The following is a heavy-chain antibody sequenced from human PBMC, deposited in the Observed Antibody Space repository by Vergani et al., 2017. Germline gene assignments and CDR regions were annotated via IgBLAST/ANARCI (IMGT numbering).Heavy chain of an antibody. CDR3: AKDRAGANELELVY. J-gene: IGHJ4*02. V-gene: IGHV3-23*01. D-gene: IGHD1-7*01. Sequence: EVQLLESGGGLVQPGGSLRLSCAASGFTFSSYAMSWVRQAPGKGLEWVSAISGSGGSTYYADSVKGRFTIARDNSKNTLYLQMNSLRAEDTAVYYCAKDRAGANELELVYWGQGTLVTVSS. CDR1: GFTFSSYA. CDR2: ISGSGGST.